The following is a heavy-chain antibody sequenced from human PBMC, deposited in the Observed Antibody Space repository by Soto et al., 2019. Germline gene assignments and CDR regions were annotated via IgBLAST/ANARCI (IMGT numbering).Heavy chain of an antibody. CDR1: GFTFDDYA. CDR3: AKDSSGFQH. J-gene: IGHJ1*01. Sequence: ALRLSCAASGFTFDDYAMHWVRQAPGKGLEWVSGISWNSGSIGYADSVKGRFTISRDNAKNSLYLQMNSLRAEDTALYYCAKDSSGFQHWGQGTLVTVSS. CDR2: ISWNSGSI. V-gene: IGHV3-9*01.